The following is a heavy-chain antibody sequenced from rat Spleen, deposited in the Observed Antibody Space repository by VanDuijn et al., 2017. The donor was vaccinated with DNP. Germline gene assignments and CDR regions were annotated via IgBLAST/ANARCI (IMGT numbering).Heavy chain of an antibody. V-gene: IGHV2-32*01. CDR2: MWSDGDT. D-gene: IGHD1-1*01. J-gene: IGHJ2*01. Sequence: QVQLKESGPGLVQPSQTLSLTCTVSGFSLTSYHVHWVRQPPGKGLEGMGVMWSDGDTSYNSALKSRLSISRDTSKSQVFLKMNSLQTEDTATYYCARDGSTTVVTPFDYWGQGVMVTVS. CDR1: GFSLTSYH. CDR3: ARDGSTTVVTPFDY.